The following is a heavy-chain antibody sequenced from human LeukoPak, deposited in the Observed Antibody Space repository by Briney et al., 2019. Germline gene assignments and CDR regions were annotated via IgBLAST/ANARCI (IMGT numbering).Heavy chain of an antibody. D-gene: IGHD6-13*01. CDR3: ARDRAAAGLGNAFDI. CDR1: GFTFSSYG. J-gene: IGHJ3*02. Sequence: GRSLRLSCAASGFTFSSYGMHWVRKAPGKGLEWVAVIWYDGSNKYYADSVKGRFTISRDNSKNTLYLQMNSLRAEDTAVYYCARDRAAAGLGNAFDIWGQGTMVTVSS. V-gene: IGHV3-33*01. CDR2: IWYDGSNK.